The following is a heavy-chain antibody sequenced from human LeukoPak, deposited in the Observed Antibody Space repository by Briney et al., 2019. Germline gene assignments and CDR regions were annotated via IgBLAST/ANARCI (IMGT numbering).Heavy chain of an antibody. V-gene: IGHV3-30*18. J-gene: IGHJ4*02. CDR2: ISYDGSNK. D-gene: IGHD3-22*01. Sequence: PGGSLRLSCAASGFTFSSYGMHWVRQAPGKGLEWVAVISYDGSNKYYADSVKGRFTISRDNSKNTLYLQMNSLRAEDTAVYHCAKVDSSGYLSIDYWGQGTLVTVSS. CDR3: AKVDSSGYLSIDY. CDR1: GFTFSSYG.